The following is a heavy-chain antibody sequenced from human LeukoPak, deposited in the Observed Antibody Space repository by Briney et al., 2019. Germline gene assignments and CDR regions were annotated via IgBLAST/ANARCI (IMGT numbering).Heavy chain of an antibody. V-gene: IGHV1-69*13. J-gene: IGHJ4*02. CDR3: ARAVYQALGYCSGGSCYPSPGH. Sequence: SVKVSCKASGGTFSSYAISWVRQAPGQGLEWMGGIIPIFGTANYAQKFQGRVTITADESTSTAYMELSSLRSEDTAVYYCARAVYQALGYCSGGSCYPSPGHWGQGTLVTVSS. CDR2: IIPIFGTA. D-gene: IGHD2-15*01. CDR1: GGTFSSYA.